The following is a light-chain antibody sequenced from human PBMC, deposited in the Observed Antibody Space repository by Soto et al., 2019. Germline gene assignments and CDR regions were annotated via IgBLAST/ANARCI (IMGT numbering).Light chain of an antibody. CDR3: QQSDGIPIT. V-gene: IGKV1-39*01. Sequence: DIQMTQSPSSLSASVGDRVTITCRACQTISRNLNWYHQKPGKAPNLLIFSASNLQSGVPSRFSGSGSGTDFTLAISSVQPEDFGTYYCQQSDGIPITFGQGTQLDFK. CDR1: QTISRN. J-gene: IGKJ5*01. CDR2: SAS.